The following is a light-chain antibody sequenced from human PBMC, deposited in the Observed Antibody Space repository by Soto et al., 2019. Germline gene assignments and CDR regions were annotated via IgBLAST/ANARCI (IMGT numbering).Light chain of an antibody. J-gene: IGKJ3*01. CDR1: QGITSY. V-gene: IGKV1-39*01. Sequence: IQVTQSPSSLSASVGDRVTITCRASQGITSYLAWYQQKPGKAPKLLIYAASALQTGVSSRFSGSGYGTDFALTIDSLQPEDFATYYCQQSYNSPFNFGPGTKVDIK. CDR2: AAS. CDR3: QQSYNSPFN.